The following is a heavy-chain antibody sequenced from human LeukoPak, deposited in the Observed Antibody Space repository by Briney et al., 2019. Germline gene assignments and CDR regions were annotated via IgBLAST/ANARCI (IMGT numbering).Heavy chain of an antibody. Sequence: GASLRLSCAASGFTFSSYAMSWVRQAPGKGPEWVSAISGSGGSTYYADSVKGRFTISRDNSKNTLYLQMNSLRAEDTAVYYCAKDHGYCSGGSCSNDAFDIWGQGTMVTVSS. CDR1: GFTFSSYA. CDR3: AKDHGYCSGGSCSNDAFDI. D-gene: IGHD2-15*01. J-gene: IGHJ3*02. V-gene: IGHV3-23*01. CDR2: ISGSGGST.